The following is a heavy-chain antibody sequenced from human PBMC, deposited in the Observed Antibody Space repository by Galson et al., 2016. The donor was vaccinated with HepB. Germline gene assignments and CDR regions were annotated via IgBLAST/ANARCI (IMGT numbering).Heavy chain of an antibody. D-gene: IGHD5-24*01. CDR3: AKDLFAGMD. J-gene: IGHJ4*02. V-gene: IGHV3-23*01. CDR1: GFTFSSYG. Sequence: SLRLSCAASGFTFSSYGMSWVRLAPGKGLGWVSGIRGSGADTYYADSVKGRFTISRDNSKNMVYLQMNILRVDDTAVYYCAKDLFAGMDWGQGTLVTVSS. CDR2: IRGSGADT.